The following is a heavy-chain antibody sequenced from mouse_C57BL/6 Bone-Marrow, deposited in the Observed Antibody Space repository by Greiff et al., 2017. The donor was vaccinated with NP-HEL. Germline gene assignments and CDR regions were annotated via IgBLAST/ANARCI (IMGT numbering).Heavy chain of an antibody. D-gene: IGHD2-2*01. Sequence: EVQLQESGPELVKPGASVKIPCKASGYTFTDYNMDWVKQSHGKSLEWIGDINPNNGGTIYNQKFKGQATLTVDKSSSTAYMALRSLTSEDTAVYYCARPWLRRRGFAYWGQGTLVTVSA. CDR2: INPNNGGT. CDR3: ARPWLRRRGFAY. CDR1: GYTFTDYN. V-gene: IGHV1-18*01. J-gene: IGHJ3*01.